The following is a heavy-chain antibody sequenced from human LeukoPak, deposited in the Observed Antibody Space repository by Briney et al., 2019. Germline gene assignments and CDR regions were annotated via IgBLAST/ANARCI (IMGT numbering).Heavy chain of an antibody. D-gene: IGHD3-10*01. Sequence: SVKVSCKASGYTFTSYGISWVRQAPGQGLEWMGWISAYNGNTNYAQKLQGRVTMTTDTSTSTAYMELRSLRSDDTAVYYCARVDGSGSYYPYYFDYWGQGTLVTVSS. CDR3: ARVDGSGSYYPYYFDY. CDR1: GYTFTSYG. CDR2: ISAYNGNT. J-gene: IGHJ4*02. V-gene: IGHV1-18*04.